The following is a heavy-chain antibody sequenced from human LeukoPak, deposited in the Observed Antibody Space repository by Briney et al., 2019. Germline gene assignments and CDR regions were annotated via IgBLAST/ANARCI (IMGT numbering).Heavy chain of an antibody. CDR3: ARVVGDWRYYYYYGMDV. V-gene: IGHV3-7*01. D-gene: IGHD2-21*02. Sequence: GGSLRLSCAASGFTFSSYWMNWVRQAPGKGLEWVANIKQDESEKYYVDSVEGRFTISRDNAKNSLYLRMNSLRAEDTAVYYCARVVGDWRYYYYYGMDVWAKGPRSPSP. CDR2: IKQDESEK. CDR1: GFTFSSYW. J-gene: IGHJ6*02.